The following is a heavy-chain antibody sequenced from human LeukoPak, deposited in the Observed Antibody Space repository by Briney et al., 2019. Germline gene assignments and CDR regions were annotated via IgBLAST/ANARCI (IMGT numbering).Heavy chain of an antibody. CDR3: AREITGTSDY. V-gene: IGHV1-2*06. CDR2: INPNSGGT. CDR1: GYTFTGYY. D-gene: IGHD1-20*01. Sequence: GASVXXSCKASGYTFTGYYMHWVRQAPGQGGERIVRINPNSGGTNYAQKFHGRLTMTRDTSITTAYMELSRLRSDDTAVYYCAREITGTSDYCGQGTLVTVSS. J-gene: IGHJ4*02.